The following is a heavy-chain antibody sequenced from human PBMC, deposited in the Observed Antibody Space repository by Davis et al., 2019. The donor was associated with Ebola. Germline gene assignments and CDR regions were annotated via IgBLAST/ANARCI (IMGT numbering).Heavy chain of an antibody. Sequence: PSETLSLTCTVPGGSISSYYWSWIRQPPGKGLEWIGEINHSGSTNYNPSLKSRVTISVDTSKNQFSLKLSSVTAADTAVYYCARGRPRDDSSGYYYDRSSRYNWFDPWGQGTLVTVSS. D-gene: IGHD3-22*01. CDR1: GGSISSYY. CDR3: ARGRPRDDSSGYYYDRSSRYNWFDP. J-gene: IGHJ5*02. CDR2: INHSGST. V-gene: IGHV4-34*01.